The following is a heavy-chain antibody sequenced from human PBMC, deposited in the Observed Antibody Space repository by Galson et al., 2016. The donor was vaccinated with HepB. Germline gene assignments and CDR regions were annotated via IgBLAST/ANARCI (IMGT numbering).Heavy chain of an antibody. CDR1: GFTFGSYW. J-gene: IGHJ4*02. Sequence: SLRLSCAASGFTFGSYWMHWVRQAPGKGLEWVSRTNNDGTSTTYADSVKGRFTISRDNSKHTLYLQMTSLRPEDTAIYYCAGAFDYWGQGILVTVSS. CDR2: TNNDGTST. V-gene: IGHV3-74*01. CDR3: AGAFDY. D-gene: IGHD3-16*01.